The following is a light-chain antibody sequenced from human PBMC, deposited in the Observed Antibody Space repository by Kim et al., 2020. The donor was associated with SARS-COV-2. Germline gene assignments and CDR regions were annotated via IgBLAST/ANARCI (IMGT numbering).Light chain of an antibody. CDR1: QSVSSN. V-gene: IGKV3-15*01. Sequence: EIVMTQSPATLSVSPGERATLSCRASQSVSSNLAWYQQKPGQAPRLLIYGASTRATGIPARFSGSGSGTEFTLTISSLQSEDFAVYYCQHPGGFGGGTKVDIK. J-gene: IGKJ4*01. CDR3: QHPGG. CDR2: GAS.